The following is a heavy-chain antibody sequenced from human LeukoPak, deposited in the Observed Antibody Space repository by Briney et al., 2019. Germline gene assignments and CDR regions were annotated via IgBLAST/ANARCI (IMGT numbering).Heavy chain of an antibody. CDR1: GFTFSSYG. CDR2: ISYDGSNK. V-gene: IGHV3-30*18. Sequence: GGFLRLSCAASGFTFSSYGMHWVRQAPGKGLEWVAVISYDGSNKYYADSVKGRFTISRDNSKNTLYLQMNSLRAEDTAVYYCAKDPHYYGPGSYGDYFDYWGQGTLVTVSS. D-gene: IGHD3-10*01. CDR3: AKDPHYYGPGSYGDYFDY. J-gene: IGHJ4*02.